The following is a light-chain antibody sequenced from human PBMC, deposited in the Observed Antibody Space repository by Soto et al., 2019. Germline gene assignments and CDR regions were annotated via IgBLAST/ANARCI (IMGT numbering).Light chain of an antibody. CDR2: SNN. J-gene: IGLJ3*02. CDR1: SSNIGSNT. CDR3: AAWDDSLNGRV. V-gene: IGLV1-44*01. Sequence: QSVLTQPPSASGTPGQRVTISCSGSSSNIGSNTVNWYQQLPGTAPKPLIYSNNQRPSGVPDRFSGSKSGTSAPLAISGPQSEDEADYYCAAWDDSLNGRVFGGGTKLTVL.